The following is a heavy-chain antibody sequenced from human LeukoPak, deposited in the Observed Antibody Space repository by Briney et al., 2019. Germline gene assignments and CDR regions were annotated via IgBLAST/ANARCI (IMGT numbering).Heavy chain of an antibody. CDR1: GFTFSDYS. CDR2: ISSGSSTI. Sequence: GGSLRLSSAASGFTFSDYSMNWVRPAPGKGLEWVSYISSGSSTIYYADSVKGRFTISRDNAKNSLYLQMNSLRAEDTALYYCARDRAGGAYHYDSSGYNYWGQGTLVTVSS. J-gene: IGHJ4*02. D-gene: IGHD3-22*01. CDR3: ARDRAGGAYHYDSSGYNY. V-gene: IGHV3-48*01.